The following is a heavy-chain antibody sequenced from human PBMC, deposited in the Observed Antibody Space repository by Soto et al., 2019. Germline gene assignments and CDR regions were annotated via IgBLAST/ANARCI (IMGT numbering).Heavy chain of an antibody. CDR3: ARPRFRGFKDWFDP. J-gene: IGHJ5*02. V-gene: IGHV4-39*01. D-gene: IGHD3-10*01. Sequence: PSETLSLTCTVSGGSISSSSYYWGWIREPPGKGLEWIGSIYYSGSTYYNPSLKSRVTISVDTSKNQFSLKLSSVTAADTAVYYCARPRFRGFKDWFDPWGQGTLVTVSS. CDR1: GGSISSSSYY. CDR2: IYYSGST.